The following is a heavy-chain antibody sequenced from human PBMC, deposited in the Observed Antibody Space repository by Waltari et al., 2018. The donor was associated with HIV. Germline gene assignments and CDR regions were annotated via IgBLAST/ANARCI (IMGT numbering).Heavy chain of an antibody. D-gene: IGHD1-20*01. CDR1: GKYLSGYV. CDR2: ITHTGTR. Sequence: QVHLQQWGAGLLKPSETLSLTCAVYGKYLSGYVWTWVRQTPGKGLQWVGEITHTGTRKYNPSLMSRVTISVDTSKNQFSLKMTSMGAADAAIYYCARGTNWNGHHFYYGLDVWGQGTTVSVSS. J-gene: IGHJ6*02. V-gene: IGHV4-34*02. CDR3: ARGTNWNGHHFYYGLDV.